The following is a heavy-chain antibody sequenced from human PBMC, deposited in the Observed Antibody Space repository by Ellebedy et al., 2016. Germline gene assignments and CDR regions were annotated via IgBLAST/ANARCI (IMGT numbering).Heavy chain of an antibody. CDR3: ARDASITFGGVIVNL. Sequence: ASVKVSXXASGYTFTTFSITWVRQVPGQGLEWMGFVNTFSGNTKFAQKLQGRVTMTTDTSTSTAYMELRSLRSDDTAVYYCARDASITFGGVIVNLWGQGTLVTVSS. J-gene: IGHJ4*02. CDR1: GYTFTTFS. V-gene: IGHV1-18*04. CDR2: VNTFSGNT. D-gene: IGHD3-16*02.